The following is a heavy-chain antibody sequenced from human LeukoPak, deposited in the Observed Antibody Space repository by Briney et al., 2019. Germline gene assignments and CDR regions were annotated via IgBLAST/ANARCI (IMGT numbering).Heavy chain of an antibody. Sequence: SETLSLTCTVSGGSIISSDYHWGWVRQPPGKGLEWIGYIYYSGSTNYNPSLKSRVTISVDTSKNQFSLKLSSVTAADTAVYYCARVTRYYGMDVWGQGTTVTVSS. J-gene: IGHJ6*02. D-gene: IGHD1-1*01. CDR3: ARVTRYYGMDV. V-gene: IGHV4-61*08. CDR1: GGSIISSDYH. CDR2: IYYSGST.